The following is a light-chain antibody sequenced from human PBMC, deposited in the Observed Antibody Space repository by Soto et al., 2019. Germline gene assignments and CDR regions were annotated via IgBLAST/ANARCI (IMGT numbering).Light chain of an antibody. CDR3: QQYNSYPWT. J-gene: IGKJ1*01. CDR2: KAS. CDR1: QSISSW. V-gene: IGKV1-5*03. Sequence: DIPMTQSPSTLSASVGGRVTITCRACQSISSWLAWYQQKPGKAPKLLIYKASSLESGVPSRFSGSGSGTEFTLTISSLQPDDFATYYCQQYNSYPWTFGQGTKVEIK.